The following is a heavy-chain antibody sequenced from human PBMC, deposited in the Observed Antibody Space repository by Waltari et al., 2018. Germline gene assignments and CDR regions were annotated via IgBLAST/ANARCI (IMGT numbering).Heavy chain of an antibody. J-gene: IGHJ4*02. CDR3: ARQRIVAVAGTGGDY. Sequence: QVQLVQSGAEVKKPGSSVKVSCKASGGTFSSYAISWVRQAPGQGFEWLGRTIPTFGTENYAQKFQGRVTITADESTSTAYMELSSLRSEDTAVYYCARQRIVAVAGTGGDYWGQGTLVTVSS. CDR1: GGTFSSYA. CDR2: TIPTFGTE. D-gene: IGHD6-19*01. V-gene: IGHV1-69*15.